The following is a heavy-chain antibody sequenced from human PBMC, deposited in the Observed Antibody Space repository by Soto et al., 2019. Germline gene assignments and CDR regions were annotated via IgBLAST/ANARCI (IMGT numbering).Heavy chain of an antibody. D-gene: IGHD3-22*01. Sequence: QLQELGPGLVKPSQTLSLTCSVSGGSINNNDYYWSWIRQTPGKGLEWIGYVYYSGSSDYIPSLKSRLSMSIDKSKNQFHLKLNSVTAADTATYYCARMSYFYDKWYFDLWGRGTLVTVSS. J-gene: IGHJ2*01. CDR3: ARMSYFYDKWYFDL. CDR1: GGSINNNDYY. CDR2: VYYSGSS. V-gene: IGHV4-30-4*01.